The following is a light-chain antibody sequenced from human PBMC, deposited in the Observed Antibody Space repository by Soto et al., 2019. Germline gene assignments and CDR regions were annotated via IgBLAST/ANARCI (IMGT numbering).Light chain of an antibody. CDR2: KAS. CDR3: QQYNSYSIT. CDR1: QSISSW. J-gene: IGKJ5*01. V-gene: IGKV1-5*03. Sequence: DIQMTQSPSTLSASVGDRVTITCRASQSISSWLAWYQQKPGKAPKLLIYKASSLESGVPSRFSGSGSGTDFTLTISSLQPDDFAAYYCQQYNSYSITFGPGTRLEIK.